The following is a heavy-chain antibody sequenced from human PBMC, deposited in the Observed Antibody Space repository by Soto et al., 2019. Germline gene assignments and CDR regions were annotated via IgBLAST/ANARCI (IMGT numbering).Heavy chain of an antibody. V-gene: IGHV1-2*04. CDR3: ARDKGYCTNGVCSSIWFDP. CDR1: GYTFTGYY. D-gene: IGHD2-8*01. Sequence: ASVKVSCKASGYTFTGYYMHWVRQAPGQGLEWMGWINPNSGGTNYAQKFQGWVTMTRDTSISTAYMELSRLRSDDTAVYYCARDKGYCTNGVCSSIWFDPWGQGTLVTFSS. J-gene: IGHJ5*02. CDR2: INPNSGGT.